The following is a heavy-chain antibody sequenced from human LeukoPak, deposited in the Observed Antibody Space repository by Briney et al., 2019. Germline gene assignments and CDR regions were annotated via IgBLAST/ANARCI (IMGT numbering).Heavy chain of an antibody. CDR2: INIDGTGT. CDR1: GFTLSSYW. Sequence: GGSLRLSCAASGFTLSSYWMHWVRQAPGKGLVWVSRINIDGTGTTYADSVRGRFTISRDNTKNTSYLQMNSLRAEDTAVYHCARHLTYGGWDSWGQGTLVTVSS. CDR3: ARHLTYGGWDS. V-gene: IGHV3-74*01. D-gene: IGHD4-23*01. J-gene: IGHJ4*02.